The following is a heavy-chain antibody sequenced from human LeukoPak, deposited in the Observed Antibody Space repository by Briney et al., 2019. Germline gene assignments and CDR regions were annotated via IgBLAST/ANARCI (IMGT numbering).Heavy chain of an antibody. V-gene: IGHV1-2*02. CDR2: INPNSGGT. D-gene: IGHD6-19*01. CDR1: GYTFTGYY. Sequence: GASVKVSCKASGYTFTGYYMHWVRQAPGQGLEWMGWINPNSGGTNYAQKFQGRVPMTRDTSISTAYMELSRLRSDDTAVYYCARLKVYSSGWYDYWGQGTLVTVSS. CDR3: ARLKVYSSGWYDY. J-gene: IGHJ4*02.